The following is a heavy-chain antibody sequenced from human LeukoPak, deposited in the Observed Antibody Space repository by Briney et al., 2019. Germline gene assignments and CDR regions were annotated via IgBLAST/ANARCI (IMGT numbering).Heavy chain of an antibody. CDR2: INPSGGST. V-gene: IGHV1-46*01. CDR3: ARAICSGGSCYLMSSKVYNWFDP. D-gene: IGHD2-15*01. Sequence: GASVKVSCKASGYTFTSYYMHWVRQAPGQGLEWMGIINPSGGSTSYAQKFQSRVTMTRDTSTSTVYMELSSLRSEDTAVYYCARAICSGGSCYLMSSKVYNWFDPWGQGTLVTVSS. J-gene: IGHJ5*02. CDR1: GYTFTSYY.